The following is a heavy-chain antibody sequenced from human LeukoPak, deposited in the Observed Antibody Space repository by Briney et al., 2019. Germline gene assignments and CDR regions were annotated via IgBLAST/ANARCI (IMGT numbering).Heavy chain of an antibody. CDR1: GYTFAGYY. Sequence: ASVKVSCKASGYTFAGYYMHWVRQAPGQGLEWMGWINPNSGGTNYAQKFQGRVTMTRDTSISTAYMELSRLRSDDTAVYYCASYYDSSGYYRGIDYWGQGTLVTVSS. CDR3: ASYYDSSGYYRGIDY. V-gene: IGHV1-2*02. J-gene: IGHJ4*02. CDR2: INPNSGGT. D-gene: IGHD3-22*01.